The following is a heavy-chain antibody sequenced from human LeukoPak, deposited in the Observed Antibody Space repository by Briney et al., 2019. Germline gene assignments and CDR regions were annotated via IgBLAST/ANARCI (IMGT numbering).Heavy chain of an antibody. D-gene: IGHD7-27*01. CDR2: IKTDGSAM. V-gene: IGHV3-74*03. J-gene: IGHJ3*02. CDR3: AITKWGAFDI. Sequence: PGGSLRLSCVGSGFTFNDYWIHWVRQAPGKGLVWVSAIKTDGSAMQYADSVKGRFAISRDNAKNTVYLQMNSLRDEDTAVYYCAITKWGAFDIWGQGTMVTVSS. CDR1: GFTFNDYW.